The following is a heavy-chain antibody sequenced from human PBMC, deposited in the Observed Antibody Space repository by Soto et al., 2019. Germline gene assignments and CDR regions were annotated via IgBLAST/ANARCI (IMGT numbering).Heavy chain of an antibody. CDR3: ARRRWFGESDHDAFDI. V-gene: IGHV1-18*01. CDR2: ISAYNGNT. D-gene: IGHD3-10*01. Sequence: ASVKVSCKASGYTFTSYGISWVRQAPGQGLEWMGWISAYNGNTNYAQKLQGRVTMTTDTSTSTAYMELRSLRSDDTAVYYCARRRWFGESDHDAFDIWGQGTMVTVSS. CDR1: GYTFTSYG. J-gene: IGHJ3*02.